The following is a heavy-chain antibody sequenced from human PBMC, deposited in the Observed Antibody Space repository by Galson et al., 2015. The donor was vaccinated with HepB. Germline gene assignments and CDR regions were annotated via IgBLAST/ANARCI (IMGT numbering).Heavy chain of an antibody. D-gene: IGHD4-17*01. CDR2: IIPIFGTA. CDR3: ARERRNDYGDYDGMDV. V-gene: IGHV1-69*13. J-gene: IGHJ6*02. CDR1: GGTFSSYA. Sequence: SVKVSCKASGGTFSSYAISWVRQAPGQGLEWMGGIIPIFGTANYAQKFQGRVTITADESTSTAYMELSSLRSEDTAVYYCARERRNDYGDYDGMDVWGQGTTVTVSS.